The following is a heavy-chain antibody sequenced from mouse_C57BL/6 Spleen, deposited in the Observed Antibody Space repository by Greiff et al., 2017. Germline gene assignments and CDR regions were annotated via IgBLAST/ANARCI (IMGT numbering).Heavy chain of an antibody. Sequence: EVQLVESGGGLVQPGGSLKLSCAASGFTFSDYGMAWVRQAPRKGPEWVAFISNLAYSIYYADTVTGRFTISRENAKNTLYLEMSSLRSEDTAMYYCARRGTDAMDYWGQGTSVTVSS. CDR2: ISNLAYSI. V-gene: IGHV5-15*04. CDR1: GFTFSDYG. D-gene: IGHD4-1*01. J-gene: IGHJ4*01. CDR3: ARRGTDAMDY.